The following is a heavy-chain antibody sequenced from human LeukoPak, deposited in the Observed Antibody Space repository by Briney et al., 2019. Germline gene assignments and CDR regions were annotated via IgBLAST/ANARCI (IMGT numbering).Heavy chain of an antibody. CDR3: ARGRYGIVGAHDY. D-gene: IGHD1-26*01. V-gene: IGHV3-66*01. CDR2: IYSGGST. J-gene: IGHJ4*02. Sequence: GGSLRLSCAASEFSVGSNYMTWVRQAPGKGLEWVSLIYSGGSTYYADSVKGRFTISRDNSKNTLYLQMNSLRAEDTAVYYCARGRYGIVGAHDYWGQGTLVTVSS. CDR1: EFSVGSNY.